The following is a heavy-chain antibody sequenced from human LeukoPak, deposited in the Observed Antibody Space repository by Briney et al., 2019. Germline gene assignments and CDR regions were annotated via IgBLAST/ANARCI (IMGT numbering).Heavy chain of an antibody. CDR2: INPNSGGT. J-gene: IGHJ4*02. D-gene: IGHD3-3*01. V-gene: IGHV1-2*02. Sequence: GDSVKVSCKASGYTFTDFYMHWVRQAPGQGLEWMGWINPNSGGTNYAQRFQGRVTMTRDTSISTAYMELSRLRSDDTAVYYCARADMSSDYTPNDYWGQGTLVTVSS. CDR3: ARADMSSDYTPNDY. CDR1: GYTFTDFY.